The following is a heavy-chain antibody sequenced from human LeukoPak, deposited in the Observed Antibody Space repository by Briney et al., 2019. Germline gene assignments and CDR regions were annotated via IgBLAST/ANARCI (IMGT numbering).Heavy chain of an antibody. V-gene: IGHV4-39*07. D-gene: IGHD4-17*01. CDR1: GGSISSSSYY. J-gene: IGHJ3*02. CDR3: ARVPYDYGDYADAFDI. CDR2: IYYSGST. Sequence: SETLSLTCTVSGGSISSSSYYWGWIRQPPGKGLEWIGSIYYSGSTYYNPSLKSRVTMSVDTSKNQFSLKLSSVTAADTAVYYCARVPYDYGDYADAFDIWGQGTMVTVSS.